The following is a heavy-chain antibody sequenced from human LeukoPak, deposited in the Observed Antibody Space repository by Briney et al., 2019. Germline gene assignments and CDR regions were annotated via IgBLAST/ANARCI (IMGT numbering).Heavy chain of an antibody. CDR1: GGSISSGGYY. CDR2: IYHSGST. D-gene: IGHD2-2*02. Sequence: SETLSLTCTVSGGSISSGGYYWSWIRQPPGKGLEWIGYIYHSGSTYYNPSLKSRVTISVDRSKNQFSLKLSSVTAADTAVYYCARGGCSSTSCYNLYYYYYMDVWGKGTTVTVSS. CDR3: ARGGCSSTSCYNLYYYYYMDV. J-gene: IGHJ6*03. V-gene: IGHV4-30-2*01.